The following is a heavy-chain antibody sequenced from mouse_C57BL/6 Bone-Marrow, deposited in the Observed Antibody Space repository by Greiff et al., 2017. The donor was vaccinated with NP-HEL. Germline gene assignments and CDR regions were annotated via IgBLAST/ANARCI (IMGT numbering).Heavy chain of an antibody. D-gene: IGHD2-3*01. Sequence: VQLQQSGAELARPGASVKLSCKASGYTFTSYGISWVKQRTGQGLEWIGEIYPRSGNTYYNEKFKGKATLTADKSSSTAFLELRSLTSEDAAVYFGERRWLLRGDAMDYWGQGTSVTVSS. J-gene: IGHJ4*01. V-gene: IGHV1-81*01. CDR2: IYPRSGNT. CDR1: GYTFTSYG. CDR3: ERRWLLRGDAMDY.